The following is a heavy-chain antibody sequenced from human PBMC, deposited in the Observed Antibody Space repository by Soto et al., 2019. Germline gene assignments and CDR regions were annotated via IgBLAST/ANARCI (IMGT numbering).Heavy chain of an antibody. J-gene: IGHJ5*02. CDR1: GGSISSYY. D-gene: IGHD2-15*01. CDR3: AGGYCSGGSCYPNWFDP. CDR2: IYYSGST. V-gene: IGHV4-59*01. Sequence: LSLTCTVPGGSISSYYWSWIRQPPGKGLEWIGYIYYSGSTSYNPSLKSRVTISVDTSKNQFSLKLSSVTAADTAVYYCAGGYCSGGSCYPNWFDPWGRGTLVTVSS.